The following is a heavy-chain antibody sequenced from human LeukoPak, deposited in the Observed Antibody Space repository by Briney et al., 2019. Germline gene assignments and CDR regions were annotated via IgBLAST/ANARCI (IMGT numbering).Heavy chain of an antibody. V-gene: IGHV4-39*07. CDR1: GGSISSSSYY. CDR3: ARVGDVNSSSWQNWFDP. Sequence: PSETLSLTCTVSGGSISSSSYYWGWIRQPPGKGLEWIGSIHYSGSTNYNPSLKSRVTISVDTSRNQFSLKLSSVTAADTAVYYCARVGDVNSSSWQNWFDPWGQGTLVTVSS. D-gene: IGHD6-13*01. J-gene: IGHJ5*02. CDR2: IHYSGST.